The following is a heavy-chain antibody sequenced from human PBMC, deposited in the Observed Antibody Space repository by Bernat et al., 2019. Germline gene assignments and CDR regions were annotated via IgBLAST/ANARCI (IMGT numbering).Heavy chain of an antibody. CDR1: GFTFRSYS. V-gene: IGHV3-21*01. CDR2: ISSSGSYI. D-gene: IGHD5-12*01. J-gene: IGHJ4*02. CDR3: ARDRGEWINYFDY. Sequence: EVQLVESGGGLVKPGGSLRLSCAASGFTFRSYSMNWVRQAPGKGLEWVSSISSSGSYIYDADSVKGRFTISRDNAKNLLYLQMNSLRAEDTAVYYCARDRGEWINYFDYWGQGTLVTVSS.